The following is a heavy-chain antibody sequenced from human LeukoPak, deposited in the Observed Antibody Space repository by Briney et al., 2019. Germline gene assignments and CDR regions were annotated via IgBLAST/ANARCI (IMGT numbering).Heavy chain of an antibody. CDR1: GGSFSGYH. Sequence: SETLSLTCAVYGGSFSGYHWSWIRQPPGKGLEWIGEINHSGSTNYNPSLKSRVTISVDTSKNQFSLKLSSVTAADTAVYYCAVGVVVAHPPATYYGMDVWGQGTTVTVSS. D-gene: IGHD2-15*01. CDR2: INHSGST. J-gene: IGHJ6*02. CDR3: AVGVVVAHPPATYYGMDV. V-gene: IGHV4-34*01.